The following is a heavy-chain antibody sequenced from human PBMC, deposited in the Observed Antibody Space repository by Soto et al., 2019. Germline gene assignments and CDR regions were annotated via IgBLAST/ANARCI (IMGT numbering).Heavy chain of an antibody. CDR3: ARGPNIITMVRGVIDYYGMDV. D-gene: IGHD3-10*01. V-gene: IGHV1-69*02. CDR2: IIPILGIA. CDR1: GGTFSSYT. Sequence: SVKVSCKASGGTFSSYTISWVRQAPGQGLEWMGRIIPILGIANYAQKFQGRVTITADKSTSTAYMELSSLRSEDTAVYYCARGPNIITMVRGVIDYYGMDVWG. J-gene: IGHJ6*02.